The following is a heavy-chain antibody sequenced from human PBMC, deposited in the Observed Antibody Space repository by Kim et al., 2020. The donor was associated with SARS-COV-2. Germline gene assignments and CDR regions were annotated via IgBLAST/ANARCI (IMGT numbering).Heavy chain of an antibody. CDR3: ARLPVVVITTDYYYYYGMDV. CDR2: IDPSDSYT. V-gene: IGHV5-10-1*01. Sequence: GESLKISCKGSGYSFTSYWISWVRQMPGKGLEWMGRIDPSDSYTNYSPSFQGHVTISADKSISTAYLQWSSLKASDTAMYYCARLPVVVITTDYYYYYGMDVWGQGTTVTVSS. D-gene: IGHD3-22*01. CDR1: GYSFTSYW. J-gene: IGHJ6*02.